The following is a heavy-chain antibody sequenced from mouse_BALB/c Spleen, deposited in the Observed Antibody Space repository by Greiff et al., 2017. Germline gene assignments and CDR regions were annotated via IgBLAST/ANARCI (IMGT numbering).Heavy chain of an antibody. V-gene: IGHV5-17*02. CDR3: ARAYDYAEYYFDY. CDR1: GFTFSSFG. D-gene: IGHD2-4*01. J-gene: IGHJ2*01. Sequence: EVQLVESGGGLVQPGGSRKLSCAASGFTFSSFGMHWVRQAPEKGLEWVAYISSGSSTIYYADTVKGRFTISRDNPKNTLFLQMTSLRSEDTAMYYCARAYDYAEYYFDYWGQGTTLTVSS. CDR2: ISSGSSTI.